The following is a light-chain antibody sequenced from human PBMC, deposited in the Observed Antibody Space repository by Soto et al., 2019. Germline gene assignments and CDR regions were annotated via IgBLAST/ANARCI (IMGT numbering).Light chain of an antibody. V-gene: IGKV3-11*01. CDR2: QTS. J-gene: IGKJ1*01. CDR1: QYINTR. CDR3: QQYNNWPRK. Sequence: EIVLTKSPATLSSVPGDRVKIYCRASQYINTRLAWYQHRPGQAPRLLIYQTSIRAAGIPARFSASGSGTDFTLTISDVQPEDFVIYYCQQYNNWPRKCGRGTKVDIK.